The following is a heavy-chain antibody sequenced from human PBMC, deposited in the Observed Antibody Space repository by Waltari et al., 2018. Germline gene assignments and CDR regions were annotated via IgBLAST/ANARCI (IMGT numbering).Heavy chain of an antibody. CDR3: ARDPHYSNFDY. Sequence: EVHLVESGGGLVQPGGSLRLSCAASGFTFSTYWMTWVRQAPGKGLGLLANIKDDGSEKNYVDSVKGRFTISRDNAKNSLYLQMNSLRAEDTAVYYCARDPHYSNFDYWGQGTLVTVSS. J-gene: IGHJ4*02. CDR2: IKDDGSEK. V-gene: IGHV3-7*01. D-gene: IGHD4-4*01. CDR1: GFTFSTYW.